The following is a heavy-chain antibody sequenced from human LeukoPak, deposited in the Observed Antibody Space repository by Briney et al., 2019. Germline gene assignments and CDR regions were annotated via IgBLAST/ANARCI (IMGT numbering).Heavy chain of an antibody. D-gene: IGHD3-16*01. V-gene: IGHV4-30-2*01. CDR2: IYHSGST. Sequence: SETLSLTCTVSGGSISSYSWSWIRQPPGKGLEWIGYIYHSGSTYYNPSLKSRVTISVDRSKNQFSLKLSSVTAADTAVYYCARGGRTRAFDIWGQGTMVTVSS. CDR3: ARGGRTRAFDI. J-gene: IGHJ3*02. CDR1: GGSISSYS.